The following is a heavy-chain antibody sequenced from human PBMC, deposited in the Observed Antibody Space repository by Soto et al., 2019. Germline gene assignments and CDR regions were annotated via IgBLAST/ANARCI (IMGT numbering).Heavy chain of an antibody. CDR1: GYTFTSYG. J-gene: IGHJ4*02. V-gene: IGHV1-18*01. CDR3: RILNDYSNYYTDY. D-gene: IGHD4-4*01. Sequence: GASVEVSCKXSGYTFTSYGISWVRQAPGQGLEWMGWISAYNGNTNYAQKLQGRVTMTTDTSTSTAYMELRSLRSDDTAVYYCRILNDYSNYYTDYWGQGTLVTVSS. CDR2: ISAYNGNT.